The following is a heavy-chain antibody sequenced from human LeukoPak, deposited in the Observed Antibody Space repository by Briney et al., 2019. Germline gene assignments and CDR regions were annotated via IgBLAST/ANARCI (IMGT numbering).Heavy chain of an antibody. CDR3: AKDQVAYDNWFDP. CDR2: ISGSGGST. Sequence: PGGSLRLSCAASGFTFSSYAMNWVRQAPGEGLEWVSAISGSGGSTYYADSVKGRFTISRDNSKNTLYLQMNSLRAEDTAVYYCAKDQVAYDNWFDPWGQGTLVTVSS. V-gene: IGHV3-23*01. CDR1: GFTFSSYA. D-gene: IGHD2-15*01. J-gene: IGHJ5*02.